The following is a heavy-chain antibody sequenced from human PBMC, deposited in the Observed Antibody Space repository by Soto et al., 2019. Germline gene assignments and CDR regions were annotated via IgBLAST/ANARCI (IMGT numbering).Heavy chain of an antibody. Sequence: ASVKVSCKASGYTFTSYYMHWVRQAPGQGLEWMGIINPSGGSTSYAQKFQGRVTMTRDTSTSTVYMELSSLRSENTAVYYCASSLMYYYDSSGYYYYGMDVWGQGTTVTVSS. CDR1: GYTFTSYY. D-gene: IGHD3-22*01. CDR2: INPSGGST. V-gene: IGHV1-46*01. CDR3: ASSLMYYYDSSGYYYYGMDV. J-gene: IGHJ6*02.